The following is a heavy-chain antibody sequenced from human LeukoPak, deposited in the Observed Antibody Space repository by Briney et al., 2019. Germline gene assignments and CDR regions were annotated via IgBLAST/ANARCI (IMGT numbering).Heavy chain of an antibody. V-gene: IGHV1-18*01. CDR2: ISAYNGNT. Sequence: ASVKVSCKASGYTFTSYGISWVRQAPGQGLEWMGWISAYNGNTNYAQKLQGRVTMTTDTSTSTAYMELRSLRSDDTAVYYCARDRSSLVGATPFDYWGQGTLVTVSS. J-gene: IGHJ4*02. CDR1: GYTFTSYG. D-gene: IGHD1-26*01. CDR3: ARDRSSLVGATPFDY.